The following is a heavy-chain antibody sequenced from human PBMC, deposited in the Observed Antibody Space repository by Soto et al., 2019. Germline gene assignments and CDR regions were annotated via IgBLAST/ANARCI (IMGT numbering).Heavy chain of an antibody. Sequence: SETLSLTCTVSGGAISSYYWSWIRQPAGKGLEWIGRIYTSGSTNYNPSLKSRVTMSVDTSKNQFSLKLSSVTAADTAVYYCARDKSSGWYKGNWFDPWGQGTLVTVSS. V-gene: IGHV4-4*07. CDR1: GGAISSYY. CDR2: IYTSGST. CDR3: ARDKSSGWYKGNWFDP. J-gene: IGHJ5*02. D-gene: IGHD6-19*01.